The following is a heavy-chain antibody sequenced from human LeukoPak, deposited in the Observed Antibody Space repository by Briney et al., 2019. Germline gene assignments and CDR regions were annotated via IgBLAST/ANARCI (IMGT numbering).Heavy chain of an antibody. CDR1: GGSISSYY. V-gene: IGHV4-59*01. D-gene: IGHD5-12*01. CDR3: ARSNERWLQFDFDY. J-gene: IGHJ4*02. Sequence: PSETLSLTCTVSGGSISSYYWSWIRQPPGKGLEWIGYIYYRGSTNYNPSLKSRVTISVDTSKNQFSLKLSSVTAADTAVYYCARSNERWLQFDFDYWGQGTLVTVSS. CDR2: IYYRGST.